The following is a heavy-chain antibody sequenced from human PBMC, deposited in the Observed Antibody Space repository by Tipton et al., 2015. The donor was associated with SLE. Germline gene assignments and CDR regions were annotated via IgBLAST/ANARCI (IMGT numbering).Heavy chain of an antibody. V-gene: IGHV4-38-2*02. CDR2: IYHSGST. CDR3: ARRVWDYGDSYYFDV. CDR1: NYYINSGYF. D-gene: IGHD4-17*01. Sequence: TLSLTCSVSNYYINSGYFWGWIRQPPGKGLEWIGSIYHSGSTYYNPSLKSRVAISMDTSNNQFSLKLSSVTAADTAVYYCARRVWDYGDSYYFDVWGPGTLVTVSS. J-gene: IGHJ4*02.